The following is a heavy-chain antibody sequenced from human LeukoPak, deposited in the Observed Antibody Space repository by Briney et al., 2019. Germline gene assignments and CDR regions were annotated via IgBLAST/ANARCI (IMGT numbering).Heavy chain of an antibody. CDR2: IYYSGST. Sequence: PSETLSLTCTVSGGSISSSSYYWGWIRQPPGKGLEWIGSIYYSGSTYYNPSLKSRVTLSVDTSKNQFSLKLSSVTAADTAVYYCAHANYYDSSGYGYWRQGTLVTVSS. J-gene: IGHJ4*02. CDR1: GGSISSSSYY. CDR3: AHANYYDSSGYGY. V-gene: IGHV4-39*01. D-gene: IGHD3-22*01.